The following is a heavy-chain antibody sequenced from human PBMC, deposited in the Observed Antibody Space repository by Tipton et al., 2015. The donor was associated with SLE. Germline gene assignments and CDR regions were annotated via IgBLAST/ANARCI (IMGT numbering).Heavy chain of an antibody. J-gene: IGHJ4*02. D-gene: IGHD3-22*01. V-gene: IGHV4-39*07. CDR1: GGSTSSTNYY. CDR3: ARVVDDSRGHFYSFDY. CDR2: ISYRGTT. Sequence: TLSLTCTVSGGSTSSTNYYWGWIRQPPGKGLEWIGSISYRGTTSHNPSLKRRATISIDTAKNHFSLRLRAVTAADTALYYCARVVDDSRGHFYSFDYWGQGTLVTVSS.